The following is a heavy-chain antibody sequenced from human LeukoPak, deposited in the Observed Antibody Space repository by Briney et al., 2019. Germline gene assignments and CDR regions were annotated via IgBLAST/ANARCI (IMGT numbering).Heavy chain of an antibody. Sequence: GASVKVSCKASGYTFTTYGISWLRQAPGQGLEWMGWISPYNGNTHYVQKLQGRVTMTTDTSTSTAYMELRSLRSDDTAVYYCARGKDRYSSSWYPRPYNWFDPWGQGTLVTVSS. CDR2: ISPYNGNT. CDR3: ARGKDRYSSSWYPRPYNWFDP. CDR1: GYTFTTYG. D-gene: IGHD6-13*01. J-gene: IGHJ5*02. V-gene: IGHV1-18*01.